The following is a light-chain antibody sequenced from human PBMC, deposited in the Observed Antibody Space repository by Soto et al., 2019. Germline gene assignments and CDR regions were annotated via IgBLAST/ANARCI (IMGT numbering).Light chain of an antibody. CDR3: QQRSNWPRT. Sequence: EIVLTQSPATLSLSPGERATLSRRASQSVSSYLAWYQQKLGQAPRLLIYDASNRATGIPARFSGSGSGTDFTLTISSLEPEDFAVYYCQQRSNWPRTFGQGTKLEIK. CDR1: QSVSSY. CDR2: DAS. V-gene: IGKV3-11*01. J-gene: IGKJ2*01.